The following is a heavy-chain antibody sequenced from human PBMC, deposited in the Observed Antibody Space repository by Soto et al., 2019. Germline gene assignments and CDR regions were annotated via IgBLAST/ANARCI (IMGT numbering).Heavy chain of an antibody. D-gene: IGHD1-1*01. CDR2: ISAHNGNT. J-gene: IGHJ4*02. CDR3: ARVRYGDY. V-gene: IGHV1-18*01. CDR1: GYTFTRYG. Sequence: QVHLVQSGAEVKKPGASVKVSCKGSGYTFTRYGITWVRQAPGQGLEWMGWISAHNGNTDYAQKLQGRVTVTRDTSTSTAYMELRRLRSDDTAVYYCARVRYGDYWGQGALVTVSS.